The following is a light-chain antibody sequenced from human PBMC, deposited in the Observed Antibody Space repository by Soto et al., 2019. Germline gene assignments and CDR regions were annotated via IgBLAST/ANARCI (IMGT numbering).Light chain of an antibody. CDR2: EVS. Sequence: QSALTQPASVSGSPGQSITISCIGTSSDVGAYNFVSWYQQHPGKAPKLMIYEVSNRPSGVSNRFSGSKSGNTASLTISGLQTEDEADYYCSSYTRSDTRVFGTGTKVTVL. CDR1: SSDVGAYNF. V-gene: IGLV2-14*01. J-gene: IGLJ1*01. CDR3: SSYTRSDTRV.